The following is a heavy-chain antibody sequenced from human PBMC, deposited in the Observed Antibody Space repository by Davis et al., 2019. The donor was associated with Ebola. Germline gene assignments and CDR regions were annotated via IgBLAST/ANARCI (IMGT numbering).Heavy chain of an antibody. J-gene: IGHJ4*02. CDR2: INHSGST. D-gene: IGHD6-13*01. Sequence: MPSETLSLTCAVYGGSFSGYYWSWIRQPPGKGLEWIGEINHSGSTNYNPSLKSRVTISVDTSKNQFSLKLSSVTAADTAVYYCASTNPGYSSSWHGYWGQGTLVTVSS. CDR3: ASTNPGYSSSWHGY. CDR1: GGSFSGYY. V-gene: IGHV4-34*01.